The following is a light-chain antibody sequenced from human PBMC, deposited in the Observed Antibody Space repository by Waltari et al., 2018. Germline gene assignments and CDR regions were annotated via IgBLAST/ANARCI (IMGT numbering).Light chain of an antibody. CDR2: KYN. Sequence: NFMLTQPHSVSESPGKTVTISCTRSSGSIASNYVQWYQQRPGSSPTTVIKKYNQSPSGVPDRSSGSIDSSSNSASLTISGLKTEDEADYYCQSYDSSNWVFGGGTKLTVL. CDR1: SGSIASNY. J-gene: IGLJ3*02. V-gene: IGLV6-57*01. CDR3: QSYDSSNWV.